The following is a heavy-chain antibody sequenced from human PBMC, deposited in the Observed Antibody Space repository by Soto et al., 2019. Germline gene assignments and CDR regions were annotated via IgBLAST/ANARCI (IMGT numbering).Heavy chain of an antibody. D-gene: IGHD3-3*01. CDR3: ARGGVSTRTFDY. CDR2: INPNSGGT. CDR1: GYTFTGYY. Sequence: ASVKVSCKASGYTFTGYYMHWVRQAPGQGLEWMGWINPNSGGTNYAQKFQGWVTMTRDTSISTAYMELSRLRSDDTAMYYCARGGVSTRTFDYWGQGTPVTVSS. V-gene: IGHV1-2*04. J-gene: IGHJ4*02.